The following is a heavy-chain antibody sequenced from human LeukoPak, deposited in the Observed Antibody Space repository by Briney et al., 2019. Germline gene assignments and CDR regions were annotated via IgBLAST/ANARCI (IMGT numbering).Heavy chain of an antibody. V-gene: IGHV4-59*11. CDR3: ARVYGDYVDY. D-gene: IGHD4-17*01. Sequence: SETLSLTCTVSGGSISSHYWSWIRQPPGKGLEWIGYIYYSGSTNYNPSLKSRVTISVDASKNQFSLKLSSVTAADTAVYYCARVYGDYVDYWGQGTLVTVSS. CDR2: IYYSGST. CDR1: GGSISSHY. J-gene: IGHJ4*02.